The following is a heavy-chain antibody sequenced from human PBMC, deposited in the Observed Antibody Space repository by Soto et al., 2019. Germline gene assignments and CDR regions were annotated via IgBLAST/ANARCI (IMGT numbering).Heavy chain of an antibody. CDR3: ERDLPYGDCPSHWFDP. CDR2: MNPNSGNT. V-gene: IGHV1-8*01. Sequence: QVQLVQSGAEVKKPGASVKVSCKASGYTFTSYDINWVRQATGQGLEWMGWMNPNSGNTGYAQKFQGRVTMTSNTSISTAYMELSSLRSEDTDVYYCERDLPYGDCPSHWFDPWGQETLVTVSS. D-gene: IGHD4-17*01. J-gene: IGHJ5*02. CDR1: GYTFTSYD.